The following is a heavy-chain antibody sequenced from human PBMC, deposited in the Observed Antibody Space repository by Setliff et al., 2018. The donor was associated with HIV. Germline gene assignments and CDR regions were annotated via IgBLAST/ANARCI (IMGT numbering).Heavy chain of an antibody. J-gene: IGHJ5*02. D-gene: IGHD3-16*01. CDR2: INPKNGAT. CDR1: GYTFVGYY. CDR3: ARERFDYMWGSHSEGLDH. V-gene: IGHV1-2*06. Sequence: ASVKVSCKTSGYTFVGYYIHWVRQAPGQGLEWMGRINPKNGATNYAQKFKGRVTMTRDTSTNTAYMELTSLKSDDTATYYCARERFDYMWGSHSEGLDHWGQGTLVTVSS.